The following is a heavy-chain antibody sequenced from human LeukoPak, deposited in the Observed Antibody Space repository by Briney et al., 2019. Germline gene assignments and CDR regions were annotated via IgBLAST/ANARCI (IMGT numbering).Heavy chain of an antibody. J-gene: IGHJ4*02. CDR1: GFTFSSYS. CDR2: ISSSSSTI. CDR3: AREPYLDYGGNSGVGVDY. Sequence: PGGSLRLSCAASGFTFSSYSMNWVRQAPGKGLEWVSYISSSSSTIYYADSVKGRFTISRDNAKNSLYLQMNSLRAEDTAVYYCAREPYLDYGGNSGVGVDYWGQGTLVTVSS. V-gene: IGHV3-48*04. D-gene: IGHD4-23*01.